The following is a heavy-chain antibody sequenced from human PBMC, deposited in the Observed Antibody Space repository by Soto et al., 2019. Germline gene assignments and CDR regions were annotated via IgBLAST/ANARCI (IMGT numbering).Heavy chain of an antibody. V-gene: IGHV3-11*06. J-gene: IGHJ4*02. CDR3: ARPYDSSGYYSAFDF. CDR2: ISHSSSST. CDR1: GFTFSDYY. D-gene: IGHD3-22*01. Sequence: QVQLVESGGGLVKPGGSLRLSCAASGFTFSDYYMSWIRQTPGKGLEWVSYISHSSSSTNYADSVKGRFTISRDNAKNSLYLQMKSLRAEDTAVYYCARPYDSSGYYSAFDFWGQGTLLTVSS.